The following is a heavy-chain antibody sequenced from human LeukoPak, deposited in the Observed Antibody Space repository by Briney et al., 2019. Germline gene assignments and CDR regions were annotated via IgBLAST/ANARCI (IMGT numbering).Heavy chain of an antibody. J-gene: IGHJ4*02. CDR1: GFTFSSYA. V-gene: IGHV3-30*01. D-gene: IGHD1-26*01. CDR2: ISYDGSNK. CDR3: ARDFRPVLVGATLY. Sequence: GRSLRLSCAASGFTFSSYAMHWVRQAPGKGLEWVAVISYDGSNKYYADSVKGRFTISRDNSKNTLYLQMNSLRAEDTAVYYCARDFRPVLVGATLYWGQGTLVTVSS.